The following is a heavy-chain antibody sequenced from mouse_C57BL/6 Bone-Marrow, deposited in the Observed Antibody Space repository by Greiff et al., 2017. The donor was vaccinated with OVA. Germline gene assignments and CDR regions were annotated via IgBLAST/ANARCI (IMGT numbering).Heavy chain of an antibody. Sequence: EVKLVESGGDLVKPGGSLKLSCAASGFTFSSYGMSWVRQTPDKRLEWVATISSGGSYTYYPDSVKGRFTISRDNAKNTLYLQMSSLKSEDTAMYYCARGITTVAYYFDYWGQGTTLTVSS. CDR3: ARGITTVAYYFDY. V-gene: IGHV5-6*02. CDR2: ISSGGSYT. J-gene: IGHJ2*01. D-gene: IGHD1-1*01. CDR1: GFTFSSYG.